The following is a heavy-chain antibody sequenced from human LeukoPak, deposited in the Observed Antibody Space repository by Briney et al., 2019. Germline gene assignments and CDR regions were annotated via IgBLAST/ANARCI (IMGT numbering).Heavy chain of an antibody. CDR3: ASLVTGTDRFDY. CDR1: GFTFSTYQ. V-gene: IGHV3-30*04. CDR2: ISNVGSNE. J-gene: IGHJ4*02. D-gene: IGHD1-7*01. Sequence: GGSLRLSCAASGFTFSTYQMHWVRQAPGKGLGWVAVISNVGSNEYYADSVKGRFTISRDNSKNTLYLQMDSLRLEDTAVYYCASLVTGTDRFDYWGQGTLVTVSS.